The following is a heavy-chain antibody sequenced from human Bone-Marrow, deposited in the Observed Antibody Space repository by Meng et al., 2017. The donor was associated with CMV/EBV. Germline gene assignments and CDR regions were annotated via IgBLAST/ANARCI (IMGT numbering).Heavy chain of an antibody. CDR3: ARGGGPDSSSWYWGYYYGMDV. CDR2: IYYSGSS. Sequence: SEPLSLSCTVSGGTISSSSYYWGWIRQPPGKGLEWIGSIYYSGSSYYNPSLKSRVTISVDTSKNQFSLKLSSVTAADTAVYYCARGGGPDSSSWYWGYYYGMDVWGQGTTVTVSS. D-gene: IGHD6-13*01. V-gene: IGHV4-39*07. CDR1: GGTISSSSYY. J-gene: IGHJ6*02.